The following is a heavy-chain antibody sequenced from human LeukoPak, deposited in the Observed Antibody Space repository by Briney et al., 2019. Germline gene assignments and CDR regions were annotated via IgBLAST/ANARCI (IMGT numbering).Heavy chain of an antibody. D-gene: IGHD4-23*01. J-gene: IGHJ4*02. V-gene: IGHV4-34*01. CDR1: GRSFSGYY. CDR2: INHSGST. CDR3: ASKTTVVNPFDY. Sequence: SETLSLTCAVYGRSFSGYYWSWIRQPPGKGLEWIGEINHSGSTNYNPSLKSRVTISVDTSKNQFSLKLSSVTAADTAVYYCASKTTVVNPFDYWGQGTLVTVSS.